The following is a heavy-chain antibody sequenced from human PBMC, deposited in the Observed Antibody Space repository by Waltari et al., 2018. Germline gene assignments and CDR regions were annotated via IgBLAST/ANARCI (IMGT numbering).Heavy chain of an antibody. CDR2: IKEDGSEK. D-gene: IGHD6-6*01. CDR1: GFSFSSYW. J-gene: IGHJ4*02. Sequence: EVQLVESGGGLVQPGGSLRLSCAASGFSFSSYWMTGVRQAPGKGVGGVASIKEDGSEKQYVDSVKGRFTISRDNAKNSLYLQMNSLRADDTAVYYCARDSTRRFDYWGQGTLVTVSS. CDR3: ARDSTRRFDY. V-gene: IGHV3-7*01.